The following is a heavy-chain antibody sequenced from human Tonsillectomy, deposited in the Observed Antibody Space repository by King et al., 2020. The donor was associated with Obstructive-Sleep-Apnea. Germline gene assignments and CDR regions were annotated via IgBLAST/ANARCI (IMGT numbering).Heavy chain of an antibody. V-gene: IGHV4-59*08. CDR1: GGSISNYY. D-gene: IGHD5-12*01. Sequence: QLQESGPGLVKPSETLALTCTVSGGSISNYYWSWIRQPPGKGLEWIGYMYYSGNTNFNPSLKSRVTISAHTSKIQFSLRLSSVTAADRAVYYCARHRGVEDYGGYGDYFDYWGQGTLVTVSS. CDR2: MYYSGNT. CDR3: ARHRGVEDYGGYGDYFDY. J-gene: IGHJ4*02.